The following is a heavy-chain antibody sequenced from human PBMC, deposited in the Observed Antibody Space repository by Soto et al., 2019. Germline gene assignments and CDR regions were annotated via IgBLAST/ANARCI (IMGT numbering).Heavy chain of an antibody. CDR2: ISRAGGST. D-gene: IGHD3-3*01. V-gene: IGHV3-74*01. J-gene: IGHJ1*01. Sequence: GGSLRLSCAASGFTLSSYCMHLVRQAPGKGLVWVSRISRAGGSTCYADSVKGRFTISGDNPKNTLYLHMNSLRAEDTAVYHCARDILGGSYDFSHGGQGALVTVSS. CDR3: ARDILGGSYDFSH. CDR1: GFTLSSYC.